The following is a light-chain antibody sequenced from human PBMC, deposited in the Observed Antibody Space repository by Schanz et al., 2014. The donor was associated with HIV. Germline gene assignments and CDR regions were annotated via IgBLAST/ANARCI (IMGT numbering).Light chain of an antibody. CDR3: CSYAGIYSIL. CDR1: SSNIGSNT. CDR2: SNN. J-gene: IGLJ2*01. Sequence: QSVLTQPPSASGTPGQRVTISCSGSSSNIGSNTVNWYQQLPGTAPKLLIYSNNQRPSGVPDRFSGSKSGTSASLAISGLQSEDEADYYCCSYAGIYSILFGGGTKLTVL. V-gene: IGLV1-44*01.